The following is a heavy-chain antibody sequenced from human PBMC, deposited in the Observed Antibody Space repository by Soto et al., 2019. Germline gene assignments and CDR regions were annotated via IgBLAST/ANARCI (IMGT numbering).Heavy chain of an antibody. CDR3: ARGGWLQPKFDS. D-gene: IGHD5-12*01. J-gene: IGHJ4*02. CDR1: GFTFSTYP. V-gene: IGHV3-21*01. Sequence: PGGSLRLSCAASGFTFSTYPKNWVRQAPGKGLEWVSCISSSSIYIYYADSLKGRFTISRDNAKNSLYLQMNSLRAEDTAVYYCARGGWLQPKFDSWGQGTLVTVSS. CDR2: ISSSSIYI.